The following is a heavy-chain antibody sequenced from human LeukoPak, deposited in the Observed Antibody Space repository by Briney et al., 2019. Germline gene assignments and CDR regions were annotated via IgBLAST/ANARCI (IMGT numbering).Heavy chain of an antibody. CDR3: ARVDGSPGY. J-gene: IGHJ4*02. V-gene: IGHV1-2*02. CDR2: MNPSSGGT. D-gene: IGHD2-15*01. CDR1: GYTFTSYD. Sequence: ASVKVSCKASGYTFTSYDINWVRQATGQGLEWMGWMNPSSGGTNYAQKFQGRVTMTRDTSISTAYMELSRLRSDDTAVYYCARVDGSPGYWGQGTLVTVSS.